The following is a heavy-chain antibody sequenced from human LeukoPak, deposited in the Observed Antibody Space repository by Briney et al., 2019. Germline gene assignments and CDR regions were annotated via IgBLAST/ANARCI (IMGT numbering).Heavy chain of an antibody. J-gene: IGHJ4*02. Sequence: PSETLSLTCTVSGGSISSGDYYWSWIRQPPGKGLEWIAYMYYSGSTYYNPSLKSRVTISVDTSKNQFSLKLSSVTAADTAVYYCARHIVWSGYYKFDYWGQGTLVTVSS. V-gene: IGHV4-30-4*01. CDR1: GGSISSGDYY. CDR3: ARHIVWSGYYKFDY. CDR2: MYYSGST. D-gene: IGHD3-3*01.